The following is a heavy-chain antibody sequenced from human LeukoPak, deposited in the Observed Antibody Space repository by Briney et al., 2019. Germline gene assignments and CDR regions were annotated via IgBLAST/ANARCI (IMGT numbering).Heavy chain of an antibody. Sequence: SGGSLRLSCAASGFNFIGYSMTWVRRPPGKGLEWVSSISSADNTYYADSVKGRFTVSRDNAGKSLYLRMDGLRPEDTAVYYCAREGYTYGHGVDFWGQGTLVTVSS. V-gene: IGHV3-69-1*01. J-gene: IGHJ4*02. CDR3: AREGYTYGHGVDF. D-gene: IGHD5-18*01. CDR1: GFNFIGYS. CDR2: ISSADNT.